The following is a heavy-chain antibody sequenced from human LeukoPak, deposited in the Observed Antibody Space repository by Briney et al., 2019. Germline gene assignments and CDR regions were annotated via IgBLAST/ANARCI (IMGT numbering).Heavy chain of an antibody. J-gene: IGHJ6*03. D-gene: IGHD5-24*01. V-gene: IGHV4-38-2*01. CDR1: GYSISSGYY. Sequence: SETLSLTCAVSGYSISSGYYWGWIRQPPGKGLEWIGSIYHSGSTYYNPSLKSRVTISVDTSKNRFSLKLSSVTAADTAVYYCARLTGGDGYKYYYYMDVWGKGTTVTVSS. CDR3: ARLTGGDGYKYYYYMDV. CDR2: IYHSGST.